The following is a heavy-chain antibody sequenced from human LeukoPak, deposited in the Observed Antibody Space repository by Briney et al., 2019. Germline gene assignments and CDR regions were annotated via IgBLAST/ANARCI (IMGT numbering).Heavy chain of an antibody. CDR2: ISSYNGKT. V-gene: IGHV1-18*01. CDR3: ARNYDSSKDGNDY. Sequence: GASVTVSFTASGYRFTIYSISWVRQAPGQGLEWVGWISSYNGKTNYGKNVQGRVTMTTDTSTSTAYMELRSLRSDDTAIYYCARNYDSSKDGNDYWGQGTLVTVSS. D-gene: IGHD3-22*01. J-gene: IGHJ4*02. CDR1: GYRFTIYS.